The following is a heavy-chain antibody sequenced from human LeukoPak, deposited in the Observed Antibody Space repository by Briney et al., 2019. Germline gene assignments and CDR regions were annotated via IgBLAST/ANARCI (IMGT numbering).Heavy chain of an antibody. Sequence: GESLKISCKGSGYSFTSYWIGWVRQMPGKGLEWMGIIYPGDSDTRYSPSFQGQVTISADKSISTACLQWSSLKASDTAMYYCARRPLVVIPIGAFDIWGQGTMVTVSS. CDR3: ARRPLVVIPIGAFDI. J-gene: IGHJ3*02. CDR2: IYPGDSDT. D-gene: IGHD2-8*02. CDR1: GYSFTSYW. V-gene: IGHV5-51*01.